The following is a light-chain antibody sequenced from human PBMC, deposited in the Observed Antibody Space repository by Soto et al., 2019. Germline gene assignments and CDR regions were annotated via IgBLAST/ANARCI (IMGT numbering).Light chain of an antibody. Sequence: QSVLTQPPSASGTPGQRVTISCSGSSSNIGSNSVNWYQQLPGTAPKLLIYSNDRRPSGVPDRFSGSKSGTSASLAISGLQSEDEANYCCAAWDDSLHGYVFGTGTWSPS. CDR2: SND. J-gene: IGLJ1*01. V-gene: IGLV1-44*01. CDR1: SSNIGSNS. CDR3: AAWDDSLHGYV.